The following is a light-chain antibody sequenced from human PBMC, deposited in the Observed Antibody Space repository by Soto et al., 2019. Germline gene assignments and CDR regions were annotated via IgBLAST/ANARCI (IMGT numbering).Light chain of an antibody. V-gene: IGLV2-14*01. Sequence: QSVLTQPASVSGSPGQSITISCTGTSNDVGGYNYVSWYQQHPGKAPKLMIYGVTNRPSGVSPRFSGSKSANTASLTISGLQAEDEADYYCSSYTSSGTLYVFGPGTKVTVL. J-gene: IGLJ1*01. CDR1: SNDVGGYNY. CDR3: SSYTSSGTLYV. CDR2: GVT.